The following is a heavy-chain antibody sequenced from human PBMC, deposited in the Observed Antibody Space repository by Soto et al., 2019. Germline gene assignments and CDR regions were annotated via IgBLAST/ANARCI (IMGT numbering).Heavy chain of an antibody. CDR3: ANQYCSSTSCYKGYYYYDMDV. V-gene: IGHV3-72*01. D-gene: IGHD2-2*02. J-gene: IGHJ6*02. CDR2: SRDKAQGYST. Sequence: LSLSCAGSGFTLVDHYIGCVRHSPLKCREWVGRSRDKAQGYSTAYAASVKGRFTTSRDESKNSVYLQMNSLRAEDTAVYYCANQYCSSTSCYKGYYYYDMDVWGQGTTVTVSS. CDR1: GFTLVDHY.